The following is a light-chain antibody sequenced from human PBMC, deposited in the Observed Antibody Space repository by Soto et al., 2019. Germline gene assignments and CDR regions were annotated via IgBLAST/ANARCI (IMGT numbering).Light chain of an antibody. CDR2: GNS. Sequence: QSVLTQPPSVSGAPGQRVTISCTGTTSNIGAGYDVHWYQQIPGTAPKLLIYGNSNRPSGVPDRFSGSKSVASASLTVSGLQAEDEADYYCNSYTGTINVFETGTKVTVL. J-gene: IGLJ1*01. CDR1: TSNIGAGYD. CDR3: NSYTGTINV. V-gene: IGLV1-40*01.